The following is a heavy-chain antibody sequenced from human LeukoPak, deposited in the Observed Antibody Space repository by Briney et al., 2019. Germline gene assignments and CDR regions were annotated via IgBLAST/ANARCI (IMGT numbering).Heavy chain of an antibody. Sequence: GGSLRLSCAASGFTFSSYAMSWVRQAPGKGLEWVSGIGGSGGSTYSADPVKGRYTISRDNSKNTLYLQMNSLSAEDTAVYYCAKLPINSLGDYGSGSYRFDPWGQGTLVTVSA. V-gene: IGHV3-23*01. CDR2: IGGSGGST. J-gene: IGHJ5*02. CDR1: GFTFSSYA. D-gene: IGHD3-10*01. CDR3: AKLPINSLGDYGSGSYRFDP.